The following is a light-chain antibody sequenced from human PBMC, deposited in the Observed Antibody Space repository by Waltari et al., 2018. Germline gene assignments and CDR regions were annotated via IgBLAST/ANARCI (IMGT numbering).Light chain of an antibody. CDR1: QTVSSNF. V-gene: IGKV3-20*01. CDR3: QQYGQT. CDR2: GAS. Sequence: EIVLTQSPGTLSLSPGERATPSCRPSQTVSSNFLAWYQQKRGQAPRLLIYGASNRATCIPDRFSGSGSGTHFTLTISRLEPEDFAVYYCQQYGQTFGQGTKVEIK. J-gene: IGKJ1*01.